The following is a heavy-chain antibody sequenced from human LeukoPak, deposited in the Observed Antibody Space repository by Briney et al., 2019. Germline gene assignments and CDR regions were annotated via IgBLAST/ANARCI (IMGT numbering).Heavy chain of an antibody. CDR2: IYHSGST. CDR1: GGSFSGYY. Sequence: PSETLSLTCAVYGGSFSGYYWGWIRQPPGKGLEWIGSIYHSGSTYYNPSLKSRVTISVDTSKNQFSLKLSSVTAADTAVYYCARDSCPSYYYDSSGYYFDAFDIWGQGTMVTVSS. D-gene: IGHD3-22*01. V-gene: IGHV4-38-2*02. J-gene: IGHJ3*02. CDR3: ARDSCPSYYYDSSGYYFDAFDI.